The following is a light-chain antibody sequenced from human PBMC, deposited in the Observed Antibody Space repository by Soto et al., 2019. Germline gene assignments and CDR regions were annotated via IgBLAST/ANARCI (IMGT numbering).Light chain of an antibody. Sequence: RLTQSPSSLSASVVDTVTISCRASQDISTYLAWYQQKPGKAPTLLIFGASSLHNGVPPRFAGSGSGSEFTLTINRLQPDDFATYYCQHYTLYSAPFGQGTRV. J-gene: IGKJ5*01. V-gene: IGKV1-5*01. CDR3: QHYTLYSAP. CDR1: QDISTY. CDR2: GAS.